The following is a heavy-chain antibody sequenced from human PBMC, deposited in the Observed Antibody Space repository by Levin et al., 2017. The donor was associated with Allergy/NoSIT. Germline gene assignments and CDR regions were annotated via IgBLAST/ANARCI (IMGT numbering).Heavy chain of an antibody. CDR2: ISYDGSNK. J-gene: IGHJ4*02. CDR1: GFTFSSYG. Sequence: LSLTCAASGFTFSSYGMHWVRQAPGKGLEWVAVISYDGSNKYYADSVKGRFTISRDNSKNTLYLQMNSLRAEDTAVYYCAKYDSGPGAFDYWGQGTLVTVSS. V-gene: IGHV3-30*18. CDR3: AKYDSGPGAFDY. D-gene: IGHD6-19*01.